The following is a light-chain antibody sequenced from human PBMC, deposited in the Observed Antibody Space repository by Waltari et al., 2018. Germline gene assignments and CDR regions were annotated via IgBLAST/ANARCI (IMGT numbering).Light chain of an antibody. V-gene: IGKV3D-15*01. Sequence: EIVMTQSPATLSVSPGDRATLSCRASQTISTNLAWYQQRPGQAPRLLIYGASNRATGMPARFRGTGSVTEFTLTISSLQSEDFAVYYCQQYNNWPPLFTFGPGTKVDMK. J-gene: IGKJ3*01. CDR3: QQYNNWPPLFT. CDR2: GAS. CDR1: QTISTN.